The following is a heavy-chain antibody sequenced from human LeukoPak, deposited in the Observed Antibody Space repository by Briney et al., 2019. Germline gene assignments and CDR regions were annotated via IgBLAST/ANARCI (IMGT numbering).Heavy chain of an antibody. CDR1: GFTFSNYE. V-gene: IGHV3-48*03. J-gene: IGHJ6*04. Sequence: PGGSLRLSCAVSGFTFSNYEINWVRQAPGKGLEWVSYISTSGTTKYYADSVKGRFTISRDNSKNTLYLQMNSLRAEDTADYYCAELGITMIGGVWGKGTTVTISS. CDR3: AELGITMIGGV. CDR2: ISTSGTTK. D-gene: IGHD3-10*02.